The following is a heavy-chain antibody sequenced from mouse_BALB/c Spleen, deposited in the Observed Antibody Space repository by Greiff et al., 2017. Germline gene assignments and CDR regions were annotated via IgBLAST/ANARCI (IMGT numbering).Heavy chain of an antibody. J-gene: IGHJ4*01. CDR3: ARGGRGYYYAMDY. CDR1: GYAFTNYL. D-gene: IGHD3-3*01. V-gene: IGHV1-54*01. Sequence: VQLQQSGAELVRPGTSVKVSCKASGYAFTNYLIEWVKQRPGQGLEWIGVINPGSGGTNYNEKFKGKATLTADKSSSTAYMQLSSLTSDDSAVYFCARGGRGYYYAMDYWGQGTSVTVSS. CDR2: INPGSGGT.